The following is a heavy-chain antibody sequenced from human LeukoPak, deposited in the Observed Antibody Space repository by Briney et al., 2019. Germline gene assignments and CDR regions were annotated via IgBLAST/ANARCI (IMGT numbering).Heavy chain of an antibody. CDR2: IYSGGST. V-gene: IGHV3-53*01. CDR3: ARTYSGYEY. CDR1: GFTFSRYT. D-gene: IGHD5-12*01. Sequence: GGSLRLSCAASGFTFSRYTMNWVRQAPGKGLEWVSVIYSGGSTYYADSVKGRFTISRDNSKNTLYLQMNSLRAEDTAVYYCARTYSGYEYWGQGTLVTVSS. J-gene: IGHJ4*02.